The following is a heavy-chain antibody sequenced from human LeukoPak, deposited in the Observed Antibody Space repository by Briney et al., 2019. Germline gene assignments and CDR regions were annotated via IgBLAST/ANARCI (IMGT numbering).Heavy chain of an antibody. V-gene: IGHV3-23*01. CDR1: GFSFSTYV. CDR3: EGVPRYPAWFDP. J-gene: IGHJ5*02. Sequence: GGSLRLSCAASGFSFSTYVMSWVRQAPGKGLEWVSAISGSGGSTYYADSVKGRFTISRDNSKNTLYLQMNSLRAEDTAVYYCEGVPRYPAWFDPGGKGPLVPVPS. CDR2: ISGSGGST. D-gene: IGHD2-2*01.